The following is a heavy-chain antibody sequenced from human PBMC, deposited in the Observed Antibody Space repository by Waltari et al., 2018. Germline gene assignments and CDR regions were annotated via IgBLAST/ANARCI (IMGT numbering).Heavy chain of an antibody. D-gene: IGHD3-9*01. J-gene: IGHJ4*02. CDR1: GFTFSSYG. Sequence: QVQLVESGGGVVQPGGSLRLSCAASGFTFSSYGMHWVRPAPGKGLEWVAFIRYDGSNKYYADSVKGRFTISRDNSKNTLYLQMNSLRAEDTAVYYCAKDEGYDILTGDYFDYWGQGTLVTVSS. CDR3: AKDEGYDILTGDYFDY. V-gene: IGHV3-30*02. CDR2: IRYDGSNK.